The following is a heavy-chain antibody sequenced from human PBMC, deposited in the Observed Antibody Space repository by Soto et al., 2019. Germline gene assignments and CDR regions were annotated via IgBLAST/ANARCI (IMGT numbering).Heavy chain of an antibody. J-gene: IGHJ4*02. CDR3: ARWGELKPFDY. D-gene: IGHD1-26*01. V-gene: IGHV4-39*01. CDR1: GGSISSSSYY. Sequence: PSETLSLTCTVSGGSISSSSYYWGWIRQPPGKGLEWIGSIYYSGSTYYNPSLKSRVTISVDTSKNQFSLKLSSVTAADTAVYYCARWGELKPFDYWGQGTLVTVSS. CDR2: IYYSGST.